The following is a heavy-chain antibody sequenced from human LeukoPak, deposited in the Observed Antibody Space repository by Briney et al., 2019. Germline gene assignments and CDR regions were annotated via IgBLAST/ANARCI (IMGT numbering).Heavy chain of an antibody. CDR3: ARVSYYDSSGNRGAFDY. CDR1: GGSFSGYY. V-gene: IGHV4-34*01. D-gene: IGHD3-22*01. CDR2: INHSGST. Sequence: PSETLSLTCAVYGGSFSGYYWRWIRQPPGKGLEWIGEINHSGSTNYNPSLKSRVTISVDKSKNQFSLKLSSVTAADTAVYYCARVSYYDSSGNRGAFDYWGQGTLVTVSS. J-gene: IGHJ4*02.